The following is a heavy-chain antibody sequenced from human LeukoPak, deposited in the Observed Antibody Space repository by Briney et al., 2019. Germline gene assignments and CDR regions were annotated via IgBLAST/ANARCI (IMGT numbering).Heavy chain of an antibody. Sequence: SQTLSLTCAISGDSVSSNSAAWNWLRQSPSRGLEWLGRTYYRSKWYNDYAVSVKSLITINPDTSKNQLSLKLKTVNPEDTDVYYCARGFYYFPNWGQGTLVTVSS. D-gene: IGHD3-10*01. CDR3: ARGFYYFPN. J-gene: IGHJ4*02. CDR1: GDSVSSNSAA. V-gene: IGHV6-1*01. CDR2: TYYRSKWYN.